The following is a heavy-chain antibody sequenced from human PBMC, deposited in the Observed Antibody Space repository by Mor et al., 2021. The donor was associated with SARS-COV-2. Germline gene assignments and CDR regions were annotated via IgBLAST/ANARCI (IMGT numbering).Heavy chain of an antibody. J-gene: IGHJ6*02. V-gene: IGHV3-73*01. Sequence: AYAASVKGRFTISRDDSKNTAYLQMNSLKTEDTAVYYCTRLGAGDFYVWGQGTTVTVSS. CDR3: TRLGAGDFYV. D-gene: IGHD3-3*01.